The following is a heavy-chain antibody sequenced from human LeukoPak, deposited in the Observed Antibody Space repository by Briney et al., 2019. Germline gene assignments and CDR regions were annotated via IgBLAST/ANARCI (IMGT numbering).Heavy chain of an antibody. D-gene: IGHD1-14*01. CDR2: IFYVGST. CDR1: GGSISGNY. V-gene: IGHV4-59*08. CDR3: ARIITGTVALDY. Sequence: SETPFLNFTVSGGSISGNYWSWIRQPLGKGLGWIGYIFYVGSTIYNPSLKSRVTISVDTSKSQFSLQLSSVTAADTAVYYCARIITGTVALDYWGQGTLVTVSS. J-gene: IGHJ4*02.